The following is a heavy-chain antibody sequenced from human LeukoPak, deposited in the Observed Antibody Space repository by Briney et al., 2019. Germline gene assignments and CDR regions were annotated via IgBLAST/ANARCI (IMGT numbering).Heavy chain of an antibody. CDR3: AKDLNDYGDYGFRMDV. V-gene: IGHV3-9*01. CDR1: GFTFDDYA. Sequence: PGGSLRLSCAASGFTFDDYAMHWVRQAPGKGLEWVSGISWNSGSIGYADSVKGRFTISRDNAKNSLYLQMNSLRAEDTALYYCAKDLNDYGDYGFRMDVWGQGTTVTVSS. J-gene: IGHJ6*02. D-gene: IGHD4-17*01. CDR2: ISWNSGSI.